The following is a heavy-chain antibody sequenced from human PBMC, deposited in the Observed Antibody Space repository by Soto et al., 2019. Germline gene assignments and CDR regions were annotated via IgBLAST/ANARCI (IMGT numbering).Heavy chain of an antibody. Sequence: QVQLVQSGAEVKKPGSSVKFSCKASGGTFSSYAISWVRQAPGQGLEWMGGIIPIFGTANYAQKFQGRVTITADESTSTAYMELRSLRSEDTAVYYGASRSATGSSSSRGSWFDTRGQGPLVTVSS. CDR3: ASRSATGSSSSRGSWFDT. J-gene: IGHJ5*02. CDR2: IIPIFGTA. CDR1: GGTFSSYA. V-gene: IGHV1-69*01. D-gene: IGHD6-13*01.